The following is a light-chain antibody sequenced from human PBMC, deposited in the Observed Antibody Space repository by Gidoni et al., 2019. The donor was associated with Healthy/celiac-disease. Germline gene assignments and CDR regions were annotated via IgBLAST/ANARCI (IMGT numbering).Light chain of an antibody. J-gene: IGKJ4*01. CDR1: QSVSSSY. Sequence: EILLTQSPGALSLSPGERATLSCRASQSVSSSYLAWYQQKPGQAPRLLIYGASSRATGIPDRFSGSWSGTDFTLTISRLEPEDFAVYYCQQYGSSPPSLTFGGGTKVEIK. CDR3: QQYGSSPPSLT. CDR2: GAS. V-gene: IGKV3-20*01.